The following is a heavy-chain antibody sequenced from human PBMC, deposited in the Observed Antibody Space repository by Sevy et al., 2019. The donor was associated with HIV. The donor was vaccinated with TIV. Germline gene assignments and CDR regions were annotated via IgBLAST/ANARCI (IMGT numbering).Heavy chain of an antibody. CDR1: GFTINDDY. D-gene: IGHD3-22*01. Sequence: RGSLRLSCVASGFTINDDYMSWIRQAPGKGLEWVAYISSRSTHTNYADSLKGRFTISRDNAKNSLFLQMDSLRTEDTAVYYCARELLDSPGGNGAFDIWGQGTMVTVSS. J-gene: IGHJ3*02. V-gene: IGHV3-11*06. CDR2: ISSRSTHT. CDR3: ARELLDSPGGNGAFDI.